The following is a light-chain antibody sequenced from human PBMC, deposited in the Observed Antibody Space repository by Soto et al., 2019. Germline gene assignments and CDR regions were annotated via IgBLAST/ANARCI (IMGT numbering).Light chain of an antibody. V-gene: IGLV2-23*02. CDR2: EVS. J-gene: IGLJ1*01. Sequence: QSVLTQHASVSGSPGQSVTISCTRTSSDVGSYNFVSWYQQHPGKVPKVMIYEVSKRPSGVSDRFSGSKSGNTASLTISGLQAEDEADYYCCADAGRSTYVFGTGTKLTVL. CDR1: SSDVGSYNF. CDR3: CADAGRSTYV.